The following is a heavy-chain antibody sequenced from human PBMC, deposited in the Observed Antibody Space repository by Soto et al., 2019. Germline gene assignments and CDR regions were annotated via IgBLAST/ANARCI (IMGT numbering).Heavy chain of an antibody. V-gene: IGHV4-39*01. D-gene: IGHD6-19*01. CDR1: GGSISSSLYY. Sequence: WETLSLTCGVSGGSISSSLYYWGYIRQAPGKGLEWIGSIFHSGTTYYNPSLKSRLTISVDTSRNQFSLRLASVTAADTATYYCTRLTYSSSSAPFDSWGQGTLVTVSS. J-gene: IGHJ4*02. CDR2: IFHSGTT. CDR3: TRLTYSSSSAPFDS.